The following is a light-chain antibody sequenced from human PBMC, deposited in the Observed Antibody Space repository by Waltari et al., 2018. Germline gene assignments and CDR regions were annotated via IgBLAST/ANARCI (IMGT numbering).Light chain of an antibody. CDR2: GAV. V-gene: IGKV3-20*01. CDR3: QQYGDSRPYT. CDR1: QSLSGTF. J-gene: IGKJ2*01. Sequence: ASQSLSGTFLAWYHQKPGQVPRLLIYGAVSRTTGIPDRFRGSGSGTDFTLTIDSLDPEDSAVYYCQQYGDSRPYTFGQGTKVEVK.